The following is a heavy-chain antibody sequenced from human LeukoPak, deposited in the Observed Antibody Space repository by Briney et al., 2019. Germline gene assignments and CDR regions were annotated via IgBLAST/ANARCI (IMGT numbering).Heavy chain of an antibody. Sequence: ASVKVSCKASGYTFTSYDINWVRQATGQGLEWMGWMNPNSGNTGYAQKFQGRVTMTRNTSISTAYMELSSLRSEDTAVYYCARERHPTDYGDSKSYYYYGMDVWGQGTTVTVSS. CDR2: MNPNSGNT. D-gene: IGHD4-17*01. CDR3: ARERHPTDYGDSKSYYYYGMDV. J-gene: IGHJ6*02. CDR1: GYTFTSYD. V-gene: IGHV1-8*01.